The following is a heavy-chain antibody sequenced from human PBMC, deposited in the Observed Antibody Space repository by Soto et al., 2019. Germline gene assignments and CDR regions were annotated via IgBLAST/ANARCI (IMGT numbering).Heavy chain of an antibody. CDR3: ARRGGSSPFDY. CDR1: GGSISSSSSY. Sequence: QLQLQESGPGLVKPSETLSLTCTVSGGSISSSSSYWGWSRQPPGKGLEWIGSIYYSGSTYYNPSLKSRVTIAVDTSKNQFSLKLSSVTAADMALYYCARRGGSSPFDYWGQGTLVTVSS. D-gene: IGHD1-26*01. J-gene: IGHJ4*02. V-gene: IGHV4-39*01. CDR2: IYYSGST.